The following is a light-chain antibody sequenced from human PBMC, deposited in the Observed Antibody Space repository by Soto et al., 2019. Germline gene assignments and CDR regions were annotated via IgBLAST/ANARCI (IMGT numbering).Light chain of an antibody. J-gene: IGKJ4*01. V-gene: IGKV3-11*01. Sequence: EIVLTQSPATLSLSPGETATLSCRASESVSRYVAWYQQKPGQAPRLLFYDASNRATGIPTRFSGSGSGTDFTLTISSLEPDDFAVYYCQQRSRTFGGGTKVEI. CDR3: QQRSRT. CDR1: ESVSRY. CDR2: DAS.